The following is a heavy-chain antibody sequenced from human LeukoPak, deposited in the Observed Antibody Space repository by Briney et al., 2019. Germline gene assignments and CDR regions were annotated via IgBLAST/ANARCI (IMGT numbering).Heavy chain of an antibody. CDR3: ATRDCSGGSCYCNY. J-gene: IGHJ4*02. CDR1: GGSISSGGYY. V-gene: IGHV4-31*03. Sequence: PSQTLSLTCTVSGGSISSGGYYWSWIRQHPGKGLEWIGYIYYSGSTHYNPSLKSRVTISVDTSKNQFSLKLSSVTAADTAVYYCATRDCSGGSCYCNYWGQGTLVTVSS. CDR2: IYYSGST. D-gene: IGHD2-15*01.